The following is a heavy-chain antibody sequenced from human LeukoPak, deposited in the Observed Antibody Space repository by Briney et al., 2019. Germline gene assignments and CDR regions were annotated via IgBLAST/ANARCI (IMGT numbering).Heavy chain of an antibody. CDR1: GFSIASGYY. CDR3: ARDLAGTGGAY. Sequence: SETLSLTCTVSGFSIASGYYWGWIRQPPGEGLEWIGTIFHSGSTYYNPSLKSRVSLSMDTSKNQFSLKLTSVTAADTALYCARDLAGTGGAYWGQGILVTVSS. D-gene: IGHD6-19*01. CDR2: IFHSGST. V-gene: IGHV4-38-2*02. J-gene: IGHJ4*02.